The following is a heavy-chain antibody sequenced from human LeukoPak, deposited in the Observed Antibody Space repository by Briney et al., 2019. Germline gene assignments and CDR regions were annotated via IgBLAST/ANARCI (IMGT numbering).Heavy chain of an antibody. Sequence: GKSLKISCKGSGYSFTNYWIGWVRQMPGKGLELMGIINPADSEIRHSPSFQGQVTISVDKSISTAYLQWSSLKASDTAMYYCSRQGCTTTSCHTIDSWGQGTLVTVSS. V-gene: IGHV5-51*01. D-gene: IGHD2-2*02. J-gene: IGHJ4*02. CDR3: SRQGCTTTSCHTIDS. CDR2: INPADSEI. CDR1: GYSFTNYW.